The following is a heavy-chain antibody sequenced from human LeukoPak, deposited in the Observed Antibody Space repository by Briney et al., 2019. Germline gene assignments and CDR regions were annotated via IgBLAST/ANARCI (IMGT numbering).Heavy chain of an antibody. D-gene: IGHD4-11*01. V-gene: IGHV4-38-2*02. CDR3: ARDLRSNYEPCFDY. J-gene: IGHJ4*02. CDR1: DYSISSGYY. Sequence: SETLSLTCAVSDYSISSGYYWGWIRQPPGKGLEWIGSIYHSGTTYYNPSLKSRVTISVDTSKNQFSLKLSSVTAADTAVYYCARDLRSNYEPCFDYWGQGTLVTVSS. CDR2: IYHSGTT.